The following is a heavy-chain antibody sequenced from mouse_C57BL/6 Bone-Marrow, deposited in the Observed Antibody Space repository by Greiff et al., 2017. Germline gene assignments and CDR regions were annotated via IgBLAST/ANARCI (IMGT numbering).Heavy chain of an antibody. J-gene: IGHJ1*03. D-gene: IGHD2-5*01. Sequence: VVESGGGLVQPGGSLKLSCAASGFTFSDYYMYWVRQTPEKRLEWVAYISNGGGSTYYPDTVKGRFTISRDNAKNTLYLQMSRLKSEDTAMYYCAREDYSNYVGYFDVWGTGTTVTVSS. CDR1: GFTFSDYY. CDR3: AREDYSNYVGYFDV. CDR2: ISNGGGST. V-gene: IGHV5-12*01.